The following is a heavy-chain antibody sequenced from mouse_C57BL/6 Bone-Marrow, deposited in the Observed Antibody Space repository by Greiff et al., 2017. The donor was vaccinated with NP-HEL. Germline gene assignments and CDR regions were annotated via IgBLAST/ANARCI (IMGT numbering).Heavy chain of an antibody. V-gene: IGHV2-5*01. J-gene: IGHJ3*01. D-gene: IGHD2-12*01. Sequence: VKLMESGPGLVQPSQSLSITCTVSGFSLTSYGVHWVRQSPGKGLEWLGVIWRGGSTDYNAAFMSRLSITKDNSKSQVFFKMNSLQADDTAIYYCAKKVLRRGAWFAYWGQGTLVTVSA. CDR2: IWRGGST. CDR3: AKKVLRRGAWFAY. CDR1: GFSLTSYG.